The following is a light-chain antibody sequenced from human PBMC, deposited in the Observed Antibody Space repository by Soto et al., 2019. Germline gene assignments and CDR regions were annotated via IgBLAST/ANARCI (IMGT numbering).Light chain of an antibody. V-gene: IGKV1-13*02. CDR2: DAS. Sequence: ALPLTQSPSSLSASVGDRVTITCRASQGISSALAWYQQKPGKAPKLLIFDASSLESGVPSRFSGSGSGTDFTLTISSLQPEDFATYYCQQFDIYPRTFGQGTKLEI. J-gene: IGKJ2*01. CDR1: QGISSA. CDR3: QQFDIYPRT.